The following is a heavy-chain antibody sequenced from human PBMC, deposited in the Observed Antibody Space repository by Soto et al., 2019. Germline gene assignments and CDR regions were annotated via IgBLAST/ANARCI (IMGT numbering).Heavy chain of an antibody. CDR1: GFLFCSYT. Sequence: PQGSLRHYCSASGFLFCSYTMIWVRQAPGKGLEWVSSISSSSSYIYYADSVKGRFTISRDNAKNSLYLQMNSLRAEDTAVYYCARDQPGYSYGYGLGYWGQGT. V-gene: IGHV3-21*01. J-gene: IGHJ4*02. CDR2: ISSSSSYI. D-gene: IGHD5-18*01. CDR3: ARDQPGYSYGYGLGY.